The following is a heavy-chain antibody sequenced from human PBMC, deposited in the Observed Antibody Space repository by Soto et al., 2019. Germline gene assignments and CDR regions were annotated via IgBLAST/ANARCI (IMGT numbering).Heavy chain of an antibody. D-gene: IGHD2-2*01. CDR3: AMNLRGYCSRTSCYGSYYYYYMDV. Sequence: EVQLVESGGGLVKPGGSLRLSCAASGFTFSSYSMNWVRQAPGKGLEWVSSISSSSSYIYYADSVKGRFTISRDNAKNPLYLQMNSLRAEDTALYYCAMNLRGYCSRTSCYGSYYYYYMDVWGKGTTVTVSS. V-gene: IGHV3-21*01. J-gene: IGHJ6*03. CDR2: ISSSSSYI. CDR1: GFTFSSYS.